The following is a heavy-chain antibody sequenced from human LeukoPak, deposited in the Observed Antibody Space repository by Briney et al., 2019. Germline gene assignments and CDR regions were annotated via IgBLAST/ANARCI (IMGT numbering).Heavy chain of an antibody. Sequence: SGGSLRLSCAASGFTFSSYAMSWVRQAPGKGLEWVSAISGSGGSTYYADSVKGRFTISRDNSKNTLYLQMNSLRAEDTAVYYCAKNSAGSLWEGTVDYWGQGTLVTVSS. CDR3: AKNSAGSLWEGTVDY. V-gene: IGHV3-23*01. CDR2: ISGSGGST. J-gene: IGHJ4*02. D-gene: IGHD1-26*01. CDR1: GFTFSSYA.